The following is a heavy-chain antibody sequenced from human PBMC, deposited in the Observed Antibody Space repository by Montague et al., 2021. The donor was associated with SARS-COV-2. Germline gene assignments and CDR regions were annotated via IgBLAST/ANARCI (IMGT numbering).Heavy chain of an antibody. D-gene: IGHD2-15*01. J-gene: IGHJ4*02. Sequence: SETLSLTCTVSGGSISSFYWSWFRQPPGKGLEWIGYISDCGSTNYNPSLTSRVTMSVDTSKNQFSLKVNSVTAADTAVYYCAWHYSATLPAVYWGQGTLVTVSS. CDR2: ISDCGST. CDR1: GGSISSFY. V-gene: IGHV4-59*08. CDR3: AWHYSATLPAVY.